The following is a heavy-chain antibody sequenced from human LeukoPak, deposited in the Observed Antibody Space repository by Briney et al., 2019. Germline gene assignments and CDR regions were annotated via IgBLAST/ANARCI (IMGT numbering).Heavy chain of an antibody. J-gene: IGHJ6*04. CDR1: GGSISSYY. D-gene: IGHD3-3*01. V-gene: IGHV4-59*01. CDR2: IYYSGST. CDR3: ARALYYDFWSGYPPVDV. Sequence: PSETLSLTCTVSGGSISSYYWSWIRQPPGKGLEWIGYIYYSGSTNYNPSLKSRVTISVDTSKNQFSLKLSSVTAADTAVYYCARALYYDFWSGYPPVDVWGKGTTVTVSS.